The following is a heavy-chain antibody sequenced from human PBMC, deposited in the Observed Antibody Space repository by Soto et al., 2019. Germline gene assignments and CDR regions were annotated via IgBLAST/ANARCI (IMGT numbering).Heavy chain of an antibody. CDR1: GFTFITYG. D-gene: IGHD6-13*01. CDR3: ARGDSSSSYYGMDV. Sequence: PWGSLRLSCAASGFTFITYGMNCGRHSPGKWLEWVAVFLYDGSNKYFADSVKGRFTISRDNSKNTLYLQMNSLRAEDTAVYYCARGDSSSSYYGMDVWGQGTTVTVSS. CDR2: FLYDGSNK. J-gene: IGHJ6*02. V-gene: IGHV3-33*01.